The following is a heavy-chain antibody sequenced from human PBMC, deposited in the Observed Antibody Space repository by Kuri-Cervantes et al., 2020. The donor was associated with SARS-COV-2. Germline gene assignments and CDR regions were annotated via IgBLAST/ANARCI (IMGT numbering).Heavy chain of an antibody. D-gene: IGHD3-10*01. V-gene: IGHV1-69*05. J-gene: IGHJ4*02. CDR1: GCTFSSYA. CDR2: IIPIFGTA. CDR3: ARIGNYYYGSGSYFDY. Sequence: SVKGSCKASGCTFSSYAISWVRQAPGQGLEWMGGIIPIFGTANYAQKFQGRVTITTDESTSTAYMELSSLRSEDTAVYYCARIGNYYYGSGSYFDYWGQGTLVTVSS.